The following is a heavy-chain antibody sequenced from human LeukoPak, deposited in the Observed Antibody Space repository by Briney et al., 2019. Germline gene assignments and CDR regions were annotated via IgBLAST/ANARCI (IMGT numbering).Heavy chain of an antibody. V-gene: IGHV1-18*01. CDR3: ARVEEGNPFPEEKVATIECVDY. J-gene: IGHJ4*02. CDR2: ISAYNGKT. Sequence: ASVKVSCKASGGTFSSYAISWVRQAPGQGLEWMGWISAYNGKTNYAQKLQGRVTMTTDTSTSTAYMELRSLRSDDTAVYYCARVEEGNPFPEEKVATIECVDYWGQGTLVTVSS. CDR1: GGTFSSYA. D-gene: IGHD5-12*01.